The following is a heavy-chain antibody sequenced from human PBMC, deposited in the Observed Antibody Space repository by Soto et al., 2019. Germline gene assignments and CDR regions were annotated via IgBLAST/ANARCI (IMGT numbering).Heavy chain of an antibody. CDR2: INPANGNT. CDR1: GSTFSDTL. Sequence: QVQLVQSGAELKKPGASVNISCQASGSTFSDTLINWVRQGPGQRLEWMGWINPANGNTRYSESFQGRVTISSLSSASTAYVALSDLTSEDTAVYYCARDIVSVGPRANEAFDVWGQGTMITVSS. D-gene: IGHD1-26*01. V-gene: IGHV1-3*01. CDR3: ARDIVSVGPRANEAFDV. J-gene: IGHJ3*01.